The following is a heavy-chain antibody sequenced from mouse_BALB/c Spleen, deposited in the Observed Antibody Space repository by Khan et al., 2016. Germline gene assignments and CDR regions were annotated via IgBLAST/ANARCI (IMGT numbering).Heavy chain of an antibody. Sequence: QVQLQQSDAELVKPGASVKISCKASGYTFTDHAIHWVKQKPEQGLEWIGYISPGDGDIKYNEKFKGKASLTADKSSRAAYMPLNSLTSDDSAVYFCNRSRNPLFDYGSQGTTLAVAS. CDR2: ISPGDGDI. V-gene: IGHV1S53*02. CDR1: GYTFTDHA. J-gene: IGHJ2*01. D-gene: IGHD3-1*01. CDR3: NRSRNPLFDY.